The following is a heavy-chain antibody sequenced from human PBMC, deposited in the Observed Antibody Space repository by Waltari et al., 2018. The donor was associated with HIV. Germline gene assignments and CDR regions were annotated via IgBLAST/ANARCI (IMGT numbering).Heavy chain of an antibody. CDR2: IDTSGST. CDR3: ARDPIAAAGRNYYGMDV. CDR1: GGSIRSYY. V-gene: IGHV4-4*07. J-gene: IGHJ6*02. Sequence: QVKLQESGPGLVKPSETLSLTCSVSGGSIRSYYWSWIRQPAGKGRGWIGRIDTSGSTNHNPSLKSRVTMSVDTSKKQFSLKLSSVTAADTAVYYCARDPIAAAGRNYYGMDVWGQGTTVTVSS. D-gene: IGHD6-13*01.